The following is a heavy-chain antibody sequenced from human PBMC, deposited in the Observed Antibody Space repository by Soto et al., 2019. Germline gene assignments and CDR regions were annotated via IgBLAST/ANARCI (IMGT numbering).Heavy chain of an antibody. CDR3: ARIRRPPKGGYIYYYYGLDV. CDR1: GGTFSTYG. CDR2: IIRLFGSA. D-gene: IGHD1-1*01. Sequence: QVQLVQSGAEVKKPGSSVKVSCKASGGTFSTYGISWVRRAPGQGLEWMGGIIRLFGSADFAQKFQGRVTITADEFTGTVYMELNSLRSEDTAVYHCARIRRPPKGGYIYYYYGLDVWGQGTTVTVSS. V-gene: IGHV1-69*01. J-gene: IGHJ6*02.